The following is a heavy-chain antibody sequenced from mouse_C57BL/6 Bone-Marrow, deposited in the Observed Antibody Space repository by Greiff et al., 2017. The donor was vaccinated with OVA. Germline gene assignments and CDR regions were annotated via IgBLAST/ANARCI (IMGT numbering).Heavy chain of an antibody. D-gene: IGHD2-10*02. V-gene: IGHV5-12*01. CDR3: ARHGGYGAMDY. J-gene: IGHJ4*01. CDR1: GFTFSDYY. CDR2: ISNGGGST. Sequence: EVKLMESGGGLVQPGGSLKLSCAASGFTFSDYYMYWVRQTPEKRLEWVAYISNGGGSTYYPDTVKGRFTISRDNAKNTLYLQMSRLKSEDTAMYYCARHGGYGAMDYWGQGTSVTVSS.